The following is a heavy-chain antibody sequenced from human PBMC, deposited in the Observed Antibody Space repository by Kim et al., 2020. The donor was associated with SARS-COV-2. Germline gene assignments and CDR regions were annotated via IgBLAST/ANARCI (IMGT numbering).Heavy chain of an antibody. CDR1: GGSFSGYY. D-gene: IGHD3-9*01. J-gene: IGHJ4*02. Sequence: SQTLSLTCAVYGGSFSGYYWSWIRQPPGKGLEWIGEINHSGSTNYNPSLKSRVTISVDTSKNQFSLKLSSVTAADTAVYYCARGHVLRYFDWPHFDYWGQGTLVTVSS. CDR3: ARGHVLRYFDWPHFDY. CDR2: INHSGST. V-gene: IGHV4-34*01.